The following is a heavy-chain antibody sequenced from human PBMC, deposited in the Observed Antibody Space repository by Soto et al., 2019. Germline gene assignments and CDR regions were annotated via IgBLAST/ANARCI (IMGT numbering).Heavy chain of an antibody. CDR1: GFTFSSYG. CDR2: ISYDGSNK. D-gene: IGHD4-17*01. CDR3: AKSQNELYGDYVGYYYCGMDV. J-gene: IGHJ6*04. Sequence: GGSLRLSCAASGFTFSSYGMHWVRQAPGKGLEWVAVISYDGSNKYYADSVKGRFTISRDNSKNTLYLQMNSLRAEDTAVYYCAKSQNELYGDYVGYYYCGMDVWGKGTTVTVSS. V-gene: IGHV3-30*18.